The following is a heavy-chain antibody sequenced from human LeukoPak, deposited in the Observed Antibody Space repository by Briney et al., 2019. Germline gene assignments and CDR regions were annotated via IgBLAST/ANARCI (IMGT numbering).Heavy chain of an antibody. CDR2: ISAYNCNK. D-gene: IGHD3-9*01. CDR3: ARDHDYYILTVYYTDY. CDR1: GYTLTNYR. V-gene: IGHV1-18*04. J-gene: IGHJ4*02. Sequence: ASVKVSCKASGYTLTNYRISWVRPPAGQGLEGMGWISAYNCNKNYAQKLQGRVTMTTDPSTSTAYMELRSRRSDDPAVYYCARDHDYYILTVYYTDYWGQGTLVTVSS.